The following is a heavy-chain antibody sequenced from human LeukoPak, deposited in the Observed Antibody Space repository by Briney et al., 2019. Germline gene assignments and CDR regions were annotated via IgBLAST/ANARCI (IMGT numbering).Heavy chain of an antibody. D-gene: IGHD3-10*01. V-gene: IGHV4-61*08. CDR2: LHYSGST. CDR3: AAQYGPIDY. J-gene: IGHJ4*02. Sequence: SETLSLTCTVSGGSISSGGLYWRWIRQHAGKGLEWIVHLHYSGSTNYTPSLKRRVTISVDTSKNQFSLKLSSVTAADTAVYYCAAQYGPIDYWGQGTLVTVSS. CDR1: GGSISSGGLY.